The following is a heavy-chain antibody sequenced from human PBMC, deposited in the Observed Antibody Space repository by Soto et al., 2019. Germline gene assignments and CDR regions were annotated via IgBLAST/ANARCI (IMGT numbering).Heavy chain of an antibody. J-gene: IGHJ4*02. CDR1: GFTFSSYG. D-gene: IGHD4-17*01. Sequence: QVQLVESGGGVVQPGRSLRLSCAASGFTFSSYGMHWVRQAPGKGLEWVAVIWYDGSDKYYADSVKGRFTIARDNSKNTLYLQMTSLRAEDTAVYYCARATYGDQTDYWGQGTLVTVSS. CDR3: ARATYGDQTDY. CDR2: IWYDGSDK. V-gene: IGHV3-33*01.